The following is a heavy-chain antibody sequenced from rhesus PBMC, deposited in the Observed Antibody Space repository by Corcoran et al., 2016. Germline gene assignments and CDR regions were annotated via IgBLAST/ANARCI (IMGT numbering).Heavy chain of an antibody. CDR3: ARSDAPITPGQPHYWYFDI. V-gene: IGHV4-80*01. CDR2: ITGNSGDT. Sequence: QVQLQESGPGLVKPSETLSLTCAVSGASISSYWWRWIRPPPGRGLDGLVEITGNSGDTYNNPSIKMRVTSSKDASKNQFSLNLTSVTAADTAVYYCARSDAPITPGQPHYWYFDIWGPGTPIIISS. D-gene: IGHD1-38*01. J-gene: IGHJ2*01. CDR1: GASISSYW.